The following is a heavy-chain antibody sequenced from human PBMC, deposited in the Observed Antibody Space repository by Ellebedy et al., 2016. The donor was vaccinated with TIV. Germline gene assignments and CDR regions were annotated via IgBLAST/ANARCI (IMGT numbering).Heavy chain of an antibody. J-gene: IGHJ4*02. V-gene: IGHV1-46*01. CDR1: GSAFTFNY. Sequence: ASVKVSCXASGSAFTFNYMHWVRQAPGQGLEWVGVVNPIDGTTRYAQDFQGRVTVTRDTSTSTVYMELRSLTSQDTAVYYCTRASGAFENWGQGTLVTVSS. D-gene: IGHD4/OR15-4a*01. CDR2: VNPIDGTT. CDR3: TRASGAFEN.